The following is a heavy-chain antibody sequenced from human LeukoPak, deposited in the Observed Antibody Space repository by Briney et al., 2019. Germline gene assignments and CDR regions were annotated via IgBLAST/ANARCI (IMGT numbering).Heavy chain of an antibody. V-gene: IGHV1-2*02. J-gene: IGHJ4*02. CDR1: GYTFTGYY. Sequence: GASVKVSCKASGYTFTGYYMHWVRQAPGQGLEWMGWINPNSGGTNYAQKFQGGVTMTRDTSISTAYMELSRLRSDDTAVYYCARGLWSGYYSYFDYWGQGTLVTVSS. D-gene: IGHD3-3*01. CDR2: INPNSGGT. CDR3: ARGLWSGYYSYFDY.